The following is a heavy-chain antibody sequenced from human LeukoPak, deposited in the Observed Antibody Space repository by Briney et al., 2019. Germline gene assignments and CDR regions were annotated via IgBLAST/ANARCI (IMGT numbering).Heavy chain of an antibody. Sequence: GGSLRLSCAASGFTFSSYTISWIRQAPGKGPEWLSFINSDGNNIYYRDSVKGRFTISRDNAKKTLYLEMNNLRVDDTAIYYCATSRVFDFWGQGTLVAVSS. CDR2: INSDGNNI. CDR3: ATSRVFDF. J-gene: IGHJ4*02. CDR1: GFTFSSYT. V-gene: IGHV3-48*04.